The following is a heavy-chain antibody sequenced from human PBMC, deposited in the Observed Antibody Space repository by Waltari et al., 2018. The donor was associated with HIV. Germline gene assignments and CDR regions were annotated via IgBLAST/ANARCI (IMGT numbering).Heavy chain of an antibody. Sequence: QVQLQESGPGLVKPSQTLSLTCTVSGGSISSGSYYWSWIRQPAGKGLEWIGRIYTSGSTNYNPSLKSRVTISVDTSKNQFSLKLSSVTAADTAVYYCARDDSSAYNWFDPWGQGTLVTVSS. V-gene: IGHV4-61*02. CDR2: IYTSGST. J-gene: IGHJ5*02. CDR3: ARDDSSAYNWFDP. CDR1: GGSISSGSYY. D-gene: IGHD3-22*01.